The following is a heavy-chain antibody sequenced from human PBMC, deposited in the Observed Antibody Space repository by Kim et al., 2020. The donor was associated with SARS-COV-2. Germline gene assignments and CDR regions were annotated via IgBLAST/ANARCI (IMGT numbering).Heavy chain of an antibody. CDR1: GFTFSSYA. J-gene: IGHJ4*02. CDR3: ASSAVGATGC. D-gene: IGHD1-26*01. CDR2: ISGSGGST. Sequence: GGSLRLSCAASGFTFSSYAMRWVRQAPGKGLEWVSVISGSGGSTYYADSVKGRFTISRDNSKNTLYLQMNSLRAEDTAVYYCASSAVGATGCWAQGTLHTVSS. V-gene: IGHV3-23*01.